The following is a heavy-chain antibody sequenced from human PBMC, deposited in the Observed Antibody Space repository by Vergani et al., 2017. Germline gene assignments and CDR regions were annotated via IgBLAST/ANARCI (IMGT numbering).Heavy chain of an antibody. CDR3: ARLKSRGVSLTECAFDI. Sequence: EVPLVQSGAEVKKPGASLKISCTCSGYSFTSYWIGWVRQMPGKGLEWMGIIYPGDSATRYSPSFQGQVTISADKSISTDDLQWSSLKASDTAMYYCARLKSRGVSLTECAFDIWGQGTMVTVSS. J-gene: IGHJ3*02. CDR2: IYPGDSAT. CDR1: GYSFTSYW. D-gene: IGHD3-10*01. V-gene: IGHV5-51*01.